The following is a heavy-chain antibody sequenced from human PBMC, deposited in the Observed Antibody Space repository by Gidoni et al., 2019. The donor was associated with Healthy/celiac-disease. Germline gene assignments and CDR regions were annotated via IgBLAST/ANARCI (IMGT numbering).Heavy chain of an antibody. CDR2: ISRSSSYI. Sequence: EVQLVESGGGRVKPGGTLRRSWAASGFTFSSYSMNLVRQAPGKGLEWVSSISRSSSYISYADSVTGRFTTSRDNATNSLSLQLHSLRAEDTSVYYCARGTSAALRPFDYWGQGPLVTVSS. J-gene: IGHJ4*02. CDR1: GFTFSSYS. V-gene: IGHV3-21*01. CDR3: ARGTSAALRPFDY. D-gene: IGHD1-1*01.